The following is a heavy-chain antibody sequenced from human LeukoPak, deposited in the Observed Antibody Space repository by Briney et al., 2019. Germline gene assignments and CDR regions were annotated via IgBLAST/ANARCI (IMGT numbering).Heavy chain of an antibody. CDR2: ISSSSGYI. J-gene: IGHJ4*02. V-gene: IGHV3-21*01. D-gene: IGHD3-10*01. CDR1: GFTFSRHS. Sequence: GGSLRLSCAASGFTFSRHSMSWVRQAPGKGLEWVSSISSSSGYIYYTDSVKGRFTISRDNAKTSLYLQMNTLRAEDTAVYYCAKSRAGSGSYYRFDYWGQGILVTVSS. CDR3: AKSRAGSGSYYRFDY.